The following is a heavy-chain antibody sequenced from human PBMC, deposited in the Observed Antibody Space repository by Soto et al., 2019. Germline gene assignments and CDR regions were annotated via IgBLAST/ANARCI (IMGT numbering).Heavy chain of an antibody. Sequence: QITLKESGPSLVKPTQTLTLTCTFSGFSLSSSGLGVGWFRQPPGKALEWLTLIYWDDDKRYNASLRSRLTNAKXTXKXXVVFTMTHMDPVDTATYSCVHISLRLVRGVPLFDPWGQGILVTVSS. J-gene: IGHJ5*02. D-gene: IGHD3-10*01. CDR1: GFSLSSSGLG. CDR2: IYWDDDK. CDR3: VHISLRLVRGVPLFDP. V-gene: IGHV2-5*02.